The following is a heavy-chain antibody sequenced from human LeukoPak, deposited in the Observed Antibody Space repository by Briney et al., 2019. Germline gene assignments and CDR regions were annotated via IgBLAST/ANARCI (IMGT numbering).Heavy chain of an antibody. D-gene: IGHD6-13*01. Sequence: GGSLRLSCAASGFTFSSYWMHWVRQAPGKGLVWVSRSNSDGSSTRYADSVKGRFTISRDNSKNTLYLQMNSLRAEDTAVYYCAKDLGSSWYYYYYYMDVWGKGTTVTISS. CDR2: SNSDGSST. J-gene: IGHJ6*03. CDR1: GFTFSSYW. CDR3: AKDLGSSWYYYYYYMDV. V-gene: IGHV3-74*01.